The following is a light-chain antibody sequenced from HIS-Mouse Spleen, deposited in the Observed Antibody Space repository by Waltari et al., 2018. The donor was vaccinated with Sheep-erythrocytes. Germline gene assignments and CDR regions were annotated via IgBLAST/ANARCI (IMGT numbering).Light chain of an antibody. Sequence: DIQMTQSPSSLSASVGDRVTITSQASQDISNYLNWYQQTPEKAPKLLIYDASNLETGVPSRFSGSGSGTDFTFTISSLQPEDIATYYCQQYDNLLTFGGGTKVEIK. V-gene: IGKV1-33*01. J-gene: IGKJ4*01. CDR1: QDISNY. CDR3: QQYDNLLT. CDR2: DAS.